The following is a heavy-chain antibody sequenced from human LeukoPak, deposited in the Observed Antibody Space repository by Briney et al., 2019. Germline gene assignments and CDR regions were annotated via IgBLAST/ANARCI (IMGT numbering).Heavy chain of an antibody. CDR1: GCTFSRYW. CDR3: VRDRAVAGTEDFYFDF. V-gene: IGHV3-74*01. CDR2: ISGDARTT. Sequence: GGSLRLSCAASGCTFSRYWMHWVRQAPGKGLVWVSRISGDARTTTYADSVKGRFTIFRDNTKNTLYLQMNSLRAEDTALYYCVRDRAVAGTEDFYFDFWGQGTLVTVSS. D-gene: IGHD6-19*01. J-gene: IGHJ4*02.